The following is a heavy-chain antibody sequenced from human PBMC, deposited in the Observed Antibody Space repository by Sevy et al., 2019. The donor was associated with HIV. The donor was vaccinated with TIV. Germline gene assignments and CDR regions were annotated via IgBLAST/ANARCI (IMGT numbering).Heavy chain of an antibody. CDR1: GFTFSSYA. V-gene: IGHV3-64D*06. J-gene: IGHJ6*02. CDR3: VKGYDFWSGYYSMYYYYGMDV. CDR2: ISSNGGST. D-gene: IGHD3-3*01. Sequence: GGSLRLSCSASGFTFSSYAMHWVRQAPGKGLEYVSAISSNGGSTYYADSVKGRFTISRDNSKNTLYLQMSSLGAEDTAVYYCVKGYDFWSGYYSMYYYYGMDVWGQGTTVTVSS.